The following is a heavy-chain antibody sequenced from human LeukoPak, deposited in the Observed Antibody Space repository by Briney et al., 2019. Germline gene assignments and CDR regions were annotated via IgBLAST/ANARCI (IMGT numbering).Heavy chain of an antibody. J-gene: IGHJ4*02. Sequence: GGSLRLSCAASGFTFSSYAMSWVRQAPGKGLEWVSAISGSGGSTYYADSVKGRFTISRDNSKNTLYLQMNSLRAEDTAVYYCAKEWSGYYDSSGYAEYWGQGTLVTVSS. CDR3: AKEWSGYYDSSGYAEY. CDR2: ISGSGGST. D-gene: IGHD3-22*01. CDR1: GFTFSSYA. V-gene: IGHV3-23*01.